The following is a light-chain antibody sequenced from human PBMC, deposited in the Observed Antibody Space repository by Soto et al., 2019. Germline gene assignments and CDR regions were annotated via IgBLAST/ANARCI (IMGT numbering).Light chain of an antibody. J-gene: IGKJ5*01. CDR1: QSVSSNY. Sequence: EIVLTQSPGTLSLSPGERATLSCRASQSVSSNYLAWYQQKPGQAPRLLIHDASSRATGIPDRFSGTKSGTDFTLTIRRLEPEDAAVYYCQQYGSSPITFGQGARLEIK. CDR3: QQYGSSPIT. V-gene: IGKV3-20*01. CDR2: DAS.